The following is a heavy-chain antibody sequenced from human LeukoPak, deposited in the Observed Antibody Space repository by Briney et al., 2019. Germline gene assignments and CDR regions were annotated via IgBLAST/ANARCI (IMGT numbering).Heavy chain of an antibody. CDR2: ITSNLNTI. CDR1: GFTFSSYA. D-gene: IGHD3-22*01. V-gene: IGHV3-48*04. CDR3: VLGGYDSPYLGFDY. J-gene: IGHJ4*02. Sequence: PGRSLRLSCAASGFTFSSYAMHWVRQAPGKGLEWLAYITSNLNTIYYADSVKGRFTISRDNAKNSLYLQMNSLRAEDTAVYYCVLGGYDSPYLGFDYWGQGTLVTVSS.